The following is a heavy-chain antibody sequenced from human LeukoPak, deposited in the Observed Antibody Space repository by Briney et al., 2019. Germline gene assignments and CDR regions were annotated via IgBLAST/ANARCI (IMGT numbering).Heavy chain of an antibody. CDR2: IYPGDSDT. Sequence: GESLKISCKGSGYSFTSYWIGWVRQMPGKGLEWMGIIYPGDSDTRYSPSFQGQVTISADKSISTAYLQWSSLKASDTAMYYCARRNDYGDYVAGAVDYWGQGTLVTVSS. V-gene: IGHV5-51*01. D-gene: IGHD4-17*01. CDR3: ARRNDYGDYVAGAVDY. CDR1: GYSFTSYW. J-gene: IGHJ4*02.